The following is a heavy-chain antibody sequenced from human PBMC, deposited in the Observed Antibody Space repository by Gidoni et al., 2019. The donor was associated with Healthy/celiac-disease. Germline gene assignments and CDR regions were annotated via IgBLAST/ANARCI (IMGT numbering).Heavy chain of an antibody. CDR3: ARDGKRISHLILGYYGMDV. D-gene: IGHD3-16*01. Sequence: QVQLQESGPGLVKPSGTLSLTCAVSGGSISSSNWWSWVRQPPGKGLEWIGEIYHSGSTNYNPSLKSRVTISVDKSKIQFSLKLSSVTAADTAVYYCARDGKRISHLILGYYGMDVWGQGTTVTVSS. CDR1: GGSISSSNW. J-gene: IGHJ6*02. V-gene: IGHV4-4*02. CDR2: IYHSGST.